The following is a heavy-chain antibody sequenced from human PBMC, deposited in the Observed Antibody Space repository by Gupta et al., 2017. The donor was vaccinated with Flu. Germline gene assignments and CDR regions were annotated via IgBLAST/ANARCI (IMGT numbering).Heavy chain of an antibody. D-gene: IGHD1-1*01. J-gene: IGHJ4*02. V-gene: IGHV3-23*01. CDR3: AHGGYWSSIEVFDY. CDR2: IRGSGGTT. Sequence: QAPGRGLEWVSVIRGSGGTTYYADSVKGRFTISRDNSKNTLYLRMNSLRGEDTAVYYCAHGGYWSSIEVFDYWGQGTLVTVAS.